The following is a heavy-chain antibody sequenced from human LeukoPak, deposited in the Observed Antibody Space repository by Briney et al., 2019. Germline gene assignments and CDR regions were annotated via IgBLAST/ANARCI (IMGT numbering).Heavy chain of an antibody. CDR3: AGNYYGSGSWRDYFDY. J-gene: IGHJ4*02. D-gene: IGHD3-10*01. V-gene: IGHV4-4*07. Sequence: PSETLSLTCTVSGGSISSYYWSWIRQPAGKGLEWIGRIYTSGGTNYNPSLKSRVTMSIDTSKNQFSLKLSSVTAADTAVYYCAGNYYGSGSWRDYFDYWGQGILVTVSS. CDR1: GGSISSYY. CDR2: IYTSGGT.